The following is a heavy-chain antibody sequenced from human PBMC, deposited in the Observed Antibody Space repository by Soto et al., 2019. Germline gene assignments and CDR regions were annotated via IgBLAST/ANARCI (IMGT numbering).Heavy chain of an antibody. J-gene: IGHJ6*02. CDR1: GFTLRLHP. CDR2: IWYDGSNK. Sequence: QVQLVESGGGVIQPGRSLRLSCAASGFTLRLHPMHWVRQAPGKGLEWVAQIWYDGSNKYYTDSVKGRFTVSRDDFKNTVFLQMDSLRAEDTAVYYCARDGQQQTPYALDVWGQGTTVIVSS. V-gene: IGHV3-33*08. CDR3: ARDGQQQTPYALDV. D-gene: IGHD6-13*01.